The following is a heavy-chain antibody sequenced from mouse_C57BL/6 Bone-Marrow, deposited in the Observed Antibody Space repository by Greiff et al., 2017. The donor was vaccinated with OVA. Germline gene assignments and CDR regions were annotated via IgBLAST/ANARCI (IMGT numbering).Heavy chain of an antibody. CDR3: ARPVLLRDCYAMDY. CDR1: GYTFTSYW. J-gene: IGHJ4*01. V-gene: IGHV1-55*01. Sequence: QVQLKQPGAELVKPGASVKMSCKASGYTFTSYWITWVKQRPGQGLEWIGDIYPGSGSTNYNEKFKSKATLTVDTSSSTAYMQLSSLTSEDSAVYYCARPVLLRDCYAMDYWGQGTSVTVSS. CDR2: IYPGSGST. D-gene: IGHD1-1*01.